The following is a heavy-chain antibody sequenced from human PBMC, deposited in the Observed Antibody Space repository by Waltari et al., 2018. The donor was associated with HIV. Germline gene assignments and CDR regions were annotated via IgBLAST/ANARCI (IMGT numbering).Heavy chain of an antibody. J-gene: IGHJ6*02. V-gene: IGHV3-30*18. CDR2: ISYDGSNK. Sequence: QVQLVESGGGVVQPGRSLRLPCAAPGFTFSCFGIHWVRQAPGKGLEWVAVISYDGSNKYYADSVKGRFTISRDNSKNTLYLQMNSLRAEDTAVYYCAKAGIAARQFPFDYGMDVWGQGTTVTVSS. CDR1: GFTFSCFG. CDR3: AKAGIAARQFPFDYGMDV. D-gene: IGHD6-6*01.